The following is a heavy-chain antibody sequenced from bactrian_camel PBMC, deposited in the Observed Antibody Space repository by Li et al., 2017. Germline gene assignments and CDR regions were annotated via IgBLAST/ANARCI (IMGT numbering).Heavy chain of an antibody. Sequence: VQLVESGGGLVQPGGSLRLSCTASGFTFSKYAMSWVRQAPGKGLEWVSAIHSGGGSTYYADSVKGRFTISQDKGKNTVYLLMNSLKPDDSGTYYCAYESGTTPDLCRRRGPGGYFGQGTQVTVS. D-gene: IGHD7*01. CDR2: IHSGGGST. CDR1: GFTFSKYA. V-gene: IGHV3S40*01. J-gene: IGHJ4*01.